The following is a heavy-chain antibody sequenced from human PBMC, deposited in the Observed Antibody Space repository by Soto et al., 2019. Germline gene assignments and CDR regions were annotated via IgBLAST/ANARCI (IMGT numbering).Heavy chain of an antibody. D-gene: IGHD2-15*01. V-gene: IGHV4-59*01. Sequence: SETLSLTCTVSGGSISSYYWSWIRQPPGKGLEWIGGIYYTGTTNYNPSLKSRVTISVDTSKNQFSLKLSSVTTADTAVYYCTELPWADHGGIFDPWGQGILVTVX. CDR2: IYYTGTT. CDR3: TELPWADHGGIFDP. J-gene: IGHJ5*02. CDR1: GGSISSYY.